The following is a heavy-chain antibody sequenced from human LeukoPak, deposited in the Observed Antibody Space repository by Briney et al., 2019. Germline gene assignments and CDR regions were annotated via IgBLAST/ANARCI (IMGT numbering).Heavy chain of an antibody. CDR2: INHSGST. J-gene: IGHJ4*02. CDR3: ARGLSAIVY. Sequence: SGGSLRLSCAASGFTFSTYSMNWVRQPPGKGLEWIGEINHSGSTNYNPSLKSRVTISVDTSKNQFSLKLSSVTAADTAVYYCARGLSAIVYWGQGTLVTVSS. D-gene: IGHD2-15*01. CDR1: GFTFSTYS. V-gene: IGHV4-34*01.